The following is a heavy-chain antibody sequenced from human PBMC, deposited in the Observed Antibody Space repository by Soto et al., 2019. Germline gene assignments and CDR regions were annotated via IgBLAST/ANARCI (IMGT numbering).Heavy chain of an antibody. CDR3: ARDGGRHSGGIDY. CDR2: IIPIFGTA. J-gene: IGHJ4*02. V-gene: IGHV1-69*01. D-gene: IGHD1-26*01. Sequence: QVQLVQSGAVVKKPGSSVKVSCKASGGTFSSYSINWVRQAPGQGLEWMGEIIPIFGTANYAQKFQGRVTITADESTSTASMELSSLRSEDTAVYYCARDGGRHSGGIDYWGQGTLVTVSS. CDR1: GGTFSSYS.